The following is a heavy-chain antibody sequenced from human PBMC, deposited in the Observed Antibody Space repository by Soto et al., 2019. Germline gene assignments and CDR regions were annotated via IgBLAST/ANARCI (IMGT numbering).Heavy chain of an antibody. CDR3: ATSPATVTTDYFDY. CDR2: FDPEDGET. CDR1: GYTLTELS. V-gene: IGHV1-24*01. J-gene: IGHJ4*02. Sequence: GASVKVSCKVSGYTLTELSMHWVRQAPGKGLEWMGGFDPEDGETIYAQKFQGRVTMTEDTSTDTAYMELSSLRSEDTAVYYCATSPATVTTDYFDYWGQGTLVTVSS. D-gene: IGHD4-17*01.